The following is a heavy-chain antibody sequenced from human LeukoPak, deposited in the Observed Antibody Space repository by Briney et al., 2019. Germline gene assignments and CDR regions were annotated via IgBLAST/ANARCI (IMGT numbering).Heavy chain of an antibody. D-gene: IGHD3-3*01. V-gene: IGHV3-30-3*01. CDR3: ARKSSWIFGVVSYYYMDV. CDR1: GFTFSSYA. J-gene: IGHJ6*03. Sequence: QPGRSLRLSCAASGFTFSSYAMHWVRQAPRKGLEWVAVISYDGSNTYYADSVKGRFTISRDNSKNTLYLQMTSLRAEDTAVYYCARKSSWIFGVVSYYYMDVWGKGTTVTVSS. CDR2: ISYDGSNT.